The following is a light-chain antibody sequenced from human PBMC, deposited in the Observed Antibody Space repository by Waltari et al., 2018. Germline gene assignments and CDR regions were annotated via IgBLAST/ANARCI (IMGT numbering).Light chain of an antibody. CDR3: QKYESLPAT. J-gene: IGKJ1*01. Sequence: EIVLTQSPGTLSLSPGDGATPSCRASESVSKFLAWYQQKPGQAPRLLIYHASNRASGIPDRFSGSGFGTDFSLTISRLEPEDFAVYYCQKYESLPATFGQGTKVEIK. V-gene: IGKV3-20*01. CDR2: HAS. CDR1: ESVSKF.